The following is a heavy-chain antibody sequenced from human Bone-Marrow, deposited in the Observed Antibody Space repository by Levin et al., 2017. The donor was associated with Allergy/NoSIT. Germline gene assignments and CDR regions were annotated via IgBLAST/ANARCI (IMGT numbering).Heavy chain of an antibody. CDR2: IVPILDSA. D-gene: IGHD5/OR15-5a*01. Sequence: GGSLRLSCKVSGGSFSSYAISWVRQAPGHGLEWMGGIVPILDSANYAQRFQGRITITADDPRTTAYMELRSLRPEDTAVYYCARLLGDSVYDLSWGQGTLVTVSS. CDR1: GGSFSSYA. V-gene: IGHV1-69*01. J-gene: IGHJ4*02. CDR3: ARLLGDSVYDLS.